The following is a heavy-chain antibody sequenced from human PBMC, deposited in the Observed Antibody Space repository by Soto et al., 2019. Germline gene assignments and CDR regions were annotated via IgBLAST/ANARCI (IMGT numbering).Heavy chain of an antibody. CDR3: VRGGGVGTTWGYY. Sequence: EVQVVASGGGLVQPGGSLRLSCEGFGYTFRGYGMIWVRQAPGKGLECVSYIISSETIVNYEESVKGRFTISRDSAKNSLFLQMNSLRDEDTAVYYCVRGGGVGTTWGYYWGQGAQVPVSS. V-gene: IGHV3-48*02. CDR1: GYTFRGYG. J-gene: IGHJ4*02. D-gene: IGHD1-26*01. CDR2: IISSETIV.